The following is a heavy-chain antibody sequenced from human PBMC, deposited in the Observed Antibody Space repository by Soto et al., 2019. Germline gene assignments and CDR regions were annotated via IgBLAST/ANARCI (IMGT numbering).Heavy chain of an antibody. V-gene: IGHV3-30-3*01. CDR2: ISYDGSNK. CDR3: ARVVVSYVSSGYYGMDV. D-gene: IGHD5-18*01. CDR1: GFTFSSYA. Sequence: PGGSLILSCAASGFTFSSYAMHWVRQAPGKGLEWVAVISYDGSNKYYADSVKGRFTISRDNSKNTLYLQMNSLRAEDTAVYYCARVVVSYVSSGYYGMDVWGQGTTVTVSS. J-gene: IGHJ6*02.